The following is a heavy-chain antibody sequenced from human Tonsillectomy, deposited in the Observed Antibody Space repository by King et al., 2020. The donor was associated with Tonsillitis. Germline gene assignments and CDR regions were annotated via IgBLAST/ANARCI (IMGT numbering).Heavy chain of an antibody. Sequence: VQLVESGGGLVKPGGSLRLSCAASGFTFSSYSMHWVRQAPGKGLEWVSSIFIASSFIYYADSGTGRFTISRDNAKNSLSLQMNSLSAEDTAVYYCARTGTTLSGMDVWGQGTTVTVSS. J-gene: IGHJ6*02. CDR2: IFIASSFI. D-gene: IGHD1-14*01. CDR3: ARTGTTLSGMDV. V-gene: IGHV3-21*01. CDR1: GFTFSSYS.